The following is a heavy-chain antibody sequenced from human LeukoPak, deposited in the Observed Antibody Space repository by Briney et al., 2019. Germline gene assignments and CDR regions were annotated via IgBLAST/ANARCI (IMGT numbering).Heavy chain of an antibody. CDR3: ASILGEVVVAATPGNWFDP. D-gene: IGHD2-15*01. Sequence: SETLSLTCAVYGGSFSGYYWSWMRQPPGKGLEWIGEINHSGSTNYNPSLKSRVTISVDTSKNQFSLKLSSVTAADTAVYYCASILGEVVVAATPGNWFDPWGQGTLVSVSS. CDR1: GGSFSGYY. J-gene: IGHJ5*02. V-gene: IGHV4-34*01. CDR2: INHSGST.